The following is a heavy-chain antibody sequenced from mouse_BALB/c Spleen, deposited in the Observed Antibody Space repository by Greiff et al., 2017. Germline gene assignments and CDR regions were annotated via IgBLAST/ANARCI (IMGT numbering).Heavy chain of an antibody. J-gene: IGHJ4*01. CDR2: IYPGSGST. Sequence: VQLQQPGAELVKPGTSVKLSCKASGYNFTSYWINWVKLRPGQGLEWIGDIYPGSGSTNYNEKFKSKATLTVDTSSSTAYMQLSSLASEDSALYYCASTTVVEGYAMDYWGQGTSVTVSS. D-gene: IGHD1-1*01. CDR3: ASTTVVEGYAMDY. V-gene: IGHV1-55*01. CDR1: GYNFTSYW.